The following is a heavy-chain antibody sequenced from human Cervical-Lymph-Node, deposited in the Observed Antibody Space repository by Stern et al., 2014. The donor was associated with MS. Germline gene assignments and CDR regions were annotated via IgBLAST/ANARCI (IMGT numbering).Heavy chain of an antibody. CDR2: ISTDTGFA. V-gene: IGHV1-2*02. D-gene: IGHD1-26*01. CDR1: GYSFTAYF. J-gene: IGHJ4*02. CDR3: ARDRGSLSYF. Sequence: VQLVESGAEVKKPGASVKVSCKASGYSFTAYFIHWVRQAPGQGLEWMVCISTDTGFANYSQMFQGRVPMTRSTSFSTTYMKLSSLRSADTSVYYCARDRGSLSYFWVQGTLVTFSS.